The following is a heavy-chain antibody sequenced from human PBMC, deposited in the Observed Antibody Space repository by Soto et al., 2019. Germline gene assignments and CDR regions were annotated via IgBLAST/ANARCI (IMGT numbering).Heavy chain of an antibody. CDR3: ARDRGYSCFDY. V-gene: IGHV3-7*01. CDR1: GFTFSSSW. D-gene: IGHD5-18*01. CDR2: IKEDGSER. Sequence: GGSLRLSCAASGFTFSSSWMNWVRQAPGKGLEWVAGIKEDGSERYYVDFVKGRFTISRDNVENSLYLQMNSLRGEDTAVYFCARDRGYSCFDYWGLGTLVTVSS. J-gene: IGHJ4*02.